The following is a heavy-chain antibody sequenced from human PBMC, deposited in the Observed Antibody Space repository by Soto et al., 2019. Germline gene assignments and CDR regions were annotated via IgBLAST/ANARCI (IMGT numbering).Heavy chain of an antibody. CDR2: ISSSGTTI. CDR1: GFTLSDYY. Sequence: PGGSLRLSCATSGFTLSDYYMGWIRQAPGKGLEWVSYISSSGTTIYYADSVKGRFTISRDNAKNSLYLQMNSLRAEDTAVYYCATDGVVVIKPHFYDWGQGTLVPVSS. J-gene: IGHJ4*02. CDR3: ATDGVVVIKPHFYD. V-gene: IGHV3-11*01. D-gene: IGHD3-22*01.